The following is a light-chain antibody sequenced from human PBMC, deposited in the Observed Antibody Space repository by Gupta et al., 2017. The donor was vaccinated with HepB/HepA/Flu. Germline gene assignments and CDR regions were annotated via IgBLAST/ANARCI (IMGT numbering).Light chain of an antibody. V-gene: IGKV3-11*01. CDR3: QQRNIWPLT. CDR2: EAS. J-gene: IGKJ4*01. Sequence: IVLTQSPATLSLSPGERATLSCRASQSVSRYLAWYQQKPGQAPRLLIYEASNRAAGIPGRFSGSGSGTDFTLTISSLEPEDFAVYYCQQRNIWPLTFGGGTKLEIQ. CDR1: QSVSRY.